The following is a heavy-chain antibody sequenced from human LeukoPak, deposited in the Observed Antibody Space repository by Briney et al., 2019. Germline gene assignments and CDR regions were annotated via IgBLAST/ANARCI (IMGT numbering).Heavy chain of an antibody. CDR2: IYYSGST. D-gene: IGHD5-12*01. CDR3: ARHDSSGFLDY. CDR1: GGSISSYY. Sequence: DPSETLSLTCTVSGGSISSYYWSWIRQPPGKGLEWIGYIYYSGSTNYNPSLKSRVTISVDTSKNQFSLKLSSVTAADTAVYYCARHDSSGFLDYWGQGTLVTVSS. V-gene: IGHV4-59*01. J-gene: IGHJ4*02.